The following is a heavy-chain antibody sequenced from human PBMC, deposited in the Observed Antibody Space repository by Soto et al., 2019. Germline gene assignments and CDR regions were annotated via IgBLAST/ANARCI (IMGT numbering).Heavy chain of an antibody. V-gene: IGHV3-23*01. D-gene: IGHD6-13*01. Sequence: GGSLRLSCAASGFTFSSYSMRWVRQAPGKGLEWVSAISGSGGSTYYADSVKGRFTISRDNSKNTLYLQMNSLRAEDTAVYYCAKAAAGYDYYNGMDVCGQGTTVNVSS. J-gene: IGHJ6*02. CDR2: ISGSGGST. CDR1: GFTFSSYS. CDR3: AKAAAGYDYYNGMDV.